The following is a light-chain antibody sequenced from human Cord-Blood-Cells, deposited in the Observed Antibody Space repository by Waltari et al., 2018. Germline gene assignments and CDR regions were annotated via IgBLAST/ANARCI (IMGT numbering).Light chain of an antibody. V-gene: IGLV2-23*02. J-gene: IGLJ1*01. CDR1: SSDVGSYNL. CDR2: EVI. Sequence: SALTQPASVSGSPGQSITISCTGTSSDVGSYNLLSWYQQHPGKAPKLMIYEVIKRPSGVSNRFSGSKSGNTASLTISGLQAEDEADYYCCSYAGSSTYVFGTGTKVTVL. CDR3: CSYAGSSTYV.